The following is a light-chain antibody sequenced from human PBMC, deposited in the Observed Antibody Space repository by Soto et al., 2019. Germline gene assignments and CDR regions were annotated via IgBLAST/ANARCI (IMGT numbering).Light chain of an antibody. CDR2: KVS. V-gene: IGKV2-30*02. Sequence: VLMTQSPLSLPVTLGQPASISCRSNQSLVHSDGIAYFSWFQQRPGRSPRRLIYKVSNRDSGVPARFSGSGSGTDFALKISRVEAEYVVVYYCMQGTQWPITFGQGTRLEIK. CDR3: MQGTQWPIT. J-gene: IGKJ5*01. CDR1: QSLVHSDGIAY.